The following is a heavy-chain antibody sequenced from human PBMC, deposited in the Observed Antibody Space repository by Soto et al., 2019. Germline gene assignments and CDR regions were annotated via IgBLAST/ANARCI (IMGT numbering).Heavy chain of an antibody. V-gene: IGHV1-2*02. CDR1: GYTFIGYY. CDR3: ARDVVSTIGDFDF. D-gene: IGHD5-12*01. J-gene: IGHJ4*02. Sequence: RASVKVSCKASGYTFIGYYIHWVRQAPGQGLEWMGWINPNSGATNYAQRFQGRVTMTRDTSITTAYMELSRLRSDDTAVYYCARDVVSTIGDFDFWGQGTLVTVSS. CDR2: INPNSGAT.